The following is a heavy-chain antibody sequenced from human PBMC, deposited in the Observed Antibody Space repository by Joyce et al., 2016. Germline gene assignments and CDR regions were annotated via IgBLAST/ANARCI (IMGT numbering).Heavy chain of an antibody. CDR3: ARDPQNFGF. CDR2: IYHNGKT. CDR1: GDSISSGYF. J-gene: IGHJ4*02. Sequence: VQLQESGPGLVKPSETLSLTCDVSGDSISSGYFYGGVQKAPGKGLEWIANIYHNGKTYYNSSLKSRVTISVDTSKNQLSLKLSSVTAADTAVYYCARDPQNFGFWGQGTLVIVSS. D-gene: IGHD2/OR15-2a*01. V-gene: IGHV4-38-2*02.